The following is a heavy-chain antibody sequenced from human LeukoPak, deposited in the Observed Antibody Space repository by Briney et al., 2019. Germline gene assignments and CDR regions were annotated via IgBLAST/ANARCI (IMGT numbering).Heavy chain of an antibody. CDR3: ARLGYCSSTSCFDY. J-gene: IGHJ4*02. CDR2: INPSSGGT. V-gene: IGHV1-2*02. CDR1: GYTFTGYY. Sequence: ASVEVSCKASGYTFTGYYMHWVRQAPGQGLEWMGWINPSSGGTNYAQKFQGRVTMTRDTSISTAYMELSRLRSDDTAVYYCARLGYCSSTSCFDYWGQGTLVTVSS. D-gene: IGHD2-2*01.